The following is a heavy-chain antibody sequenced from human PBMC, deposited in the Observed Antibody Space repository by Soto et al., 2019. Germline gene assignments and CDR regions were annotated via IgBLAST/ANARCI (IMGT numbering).Heavy chain of an antibody. V-gene: IGHV1-18*01. CDR2: ISAYNGNT. CDR3: ARVKKEFGYPDAFDI. CDR1: GYTFTSYG. Sequence: ASVKVSCKASGYTFTSYGISWVRQAPGQGLEWMGWISAYNGNTNYAQKLQGRVTMTTDTSTSTAYMELRSLRSDDTAVYYCARVKKEFGYPDAFDIWGQGTMVTVSS. J-gene: IGHJ3*02. D-gene: IGHD5-18*01.